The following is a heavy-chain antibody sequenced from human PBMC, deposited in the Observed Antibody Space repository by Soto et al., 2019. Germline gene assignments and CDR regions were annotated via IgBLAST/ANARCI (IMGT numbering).Heavy chain of an antibody. CDR1: GFTFSSYS. V-gene: IGHV3-48*02. CDR3: ARGGEDIVLMVYAIWSFNDY. Sequence: GGSLRLSCAASGFTFSSYSMNWVRQAPGKGLEWVSYISSSSSTIYYADSVKGRFTISRDNAKNSLYLQMNSLRDEDTAVYYCARGGEDIVLMVYAIWSFNDYWGQGTLVTVSS. D-gene: IGHD2-8*01. CDR2: ISSSSSTI. J-gene: IGHJ4*02.